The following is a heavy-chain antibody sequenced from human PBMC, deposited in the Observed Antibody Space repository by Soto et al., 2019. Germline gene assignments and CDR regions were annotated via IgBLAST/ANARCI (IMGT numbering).Heavy chain of an antibody. D-gene: IGHD2-15*01. Sequence: PGGSLRLSCAASGFTFDDYAMHWVRQAPGKGLEWVSGISWNSGSIGYADSVKGRFTISRDNAKNSLYLQMNSLRAEDTALYYCAKAVPLGYCSGGSCYSYFDYWGEGTLVTVSS. CDR2: ISWNSGSI. CDR1: GFTFDDYA. V-gene: IGHV3-9*01. CDR3: AKAVPLGYCSGGSCYSYFDY. J-gene: IGHJ4*02.